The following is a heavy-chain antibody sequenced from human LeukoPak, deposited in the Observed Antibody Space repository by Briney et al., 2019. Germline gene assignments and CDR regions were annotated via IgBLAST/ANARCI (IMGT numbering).Heavy chain of an antibody. J-gene: IGHJ4*02. CDR1: GFTFSSYE. Sequence: AGGSLRLSCVASGFTFSSYEMNWVRQAPGKGLEWVSYISSGSTIYDADSVKGRFTISRDNAKNSLYLQMNSLRAEDTAVYYCARESIAVAGAPFDYWGQGTLVTVSS. V-gene: IGHV3-48*03. CDR3: ARESIAVAGAPFDY. D-gene: IGHD6-19*01. CDR2: ISSGSTI.